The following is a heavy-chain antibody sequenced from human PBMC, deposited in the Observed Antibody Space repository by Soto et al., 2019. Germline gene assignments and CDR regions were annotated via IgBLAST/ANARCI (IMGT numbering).Heavy chain of an antibody. J-gene: IGHJ4*02. D-gene: IGHD1-26*01. CDR2: ISAYNGNT. CDR1: GYTFTSYG. Sequence: QVQLVQSGAEVKKPGASVKVSCKASGYTFTSYGISWVRQAPGQGLEWMGWISAYNGNTNYAQKLQGRVTMTTDTSTSTAYMELRSLRSDDTAVYYCARDVVRGRKWELLPPESPNRFDYWGQGTLVTVSS. V-gene: IGHV1-18*01. CDR3: ARDVVRGRKWELLPPESPNRFDY.